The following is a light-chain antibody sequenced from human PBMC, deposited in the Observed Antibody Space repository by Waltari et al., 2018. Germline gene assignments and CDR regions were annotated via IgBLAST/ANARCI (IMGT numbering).Light chain of an antibody. CDR3: QQYLSTPPT. J-gene: IGKJ1*01. V-gene: IGKV4-1*01. Sequence: DIVMTQSPDSLAVSLGERATINCKSSQSVLYSSNNKNYLACYQQKPGQPPKLLIYWASTRESGVPDRFSGSGSGTDFTLTISSLQAVDLAFYYCQQYLSTPPTFGQVTKVEIK. CDR2: WAS. CDR1: QSVLYSSNNKNY.